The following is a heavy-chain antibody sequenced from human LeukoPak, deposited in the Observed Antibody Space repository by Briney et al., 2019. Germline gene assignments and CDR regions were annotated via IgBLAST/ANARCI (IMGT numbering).Heavy chain of an antibody. V-gene: IGHV4-30-2*01. Sequence: SETLSLTCAVSGGSISSGGYSWSWIRQPPGKGLEWIGYIYHSGSTYYNPSLKSRVTISVDTSKNQFSLKLSSVTAADTAVYYCARASVDCSSTSCHYNWFDPWGQGTLVTVSS. CDR2: IYHSGST. D-gene: IGHD2-2*01. CDR1: GGSISSGGYS. J-gene: IGHJ5*02. CDR3: ARASVDCSSTSCHYNWFDP.